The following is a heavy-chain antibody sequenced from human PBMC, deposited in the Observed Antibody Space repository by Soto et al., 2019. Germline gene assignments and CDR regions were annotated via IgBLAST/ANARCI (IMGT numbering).Heavy chain of an antibody. J-gene: IGHJ4*02. Sequence: SETLSLTCTVSGGSISSSSYYWGWIRQPPGKGLEWIGSIYYSGSTYYNPSLKSRVTISVDTSKNQFSLKLTSVTSADTAVYFCARVAFGPIDYWGQGTLVTVSS. CDR1: GGSISSSSYY. V-gene: IGHV4-39*07. CDR2: IYYSGST. CDR3: ARVAFGPIDY. D-gene: IGHD3-16*01.